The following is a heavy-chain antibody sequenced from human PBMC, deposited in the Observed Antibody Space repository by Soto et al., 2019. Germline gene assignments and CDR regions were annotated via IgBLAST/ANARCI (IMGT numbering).Heavy chain of an antibody. V-gene: IGHV3-33*01. J-gene: IGHJ6*02. CDR1: GFTFSSYG. D-gene: IGHD3-10*01. CDR3: ARDLFGTYYYGSGSYYNRGMNV. Sequence: GGSLRLSCAASGFTFSSYGMHWVRQAPGKGLEWVAGIWYDGSNKYYADSVKGRFTISRDNSKNTLYLQMNSLRAEDTAVYYCARDLFGTYYYGSGSYYNRGMNVWGQGTTVTVSS. CDR2: IWYDGSNK.